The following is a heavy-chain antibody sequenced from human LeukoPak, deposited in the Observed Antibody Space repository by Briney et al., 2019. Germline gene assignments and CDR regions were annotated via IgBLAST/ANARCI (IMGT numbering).Heavy chain of an antibody. V-gene: IGHV4-39*07. D-gene: IGHD3-9*01. CDR2: IYYSGST. J-gene: IGHJ4*02. CDR1: GGSISSSSYY. Sequence: SETLSLTCTVSGGSISSSSYYWGWIRQPPGKGLEWIRSIYYSGSTYYNPSLKSRVTISVDTSKNQFSLKLSSVTAADTAVYYCARVNYDILTGYFDSWGQGTLVTVSS. CDR3: ARVNYDILTGYFDS.